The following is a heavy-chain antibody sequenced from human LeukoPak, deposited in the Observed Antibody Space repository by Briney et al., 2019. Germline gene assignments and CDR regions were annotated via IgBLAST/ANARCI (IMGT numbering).Heavy chain of an antibody. J-gene: IGHJ3*01. V-gene: IGHV6-1*01. Sequence: SQTLSLTCAISGDSVSTGGVAWNWVRQSPSRGLEWLGRTYYTSKWNTDYAVSVKSRIVVNPDTSKNQFSLQLNSVTSEDTAVYYCARGRASAFDVWGQGTMVTVSS. D-gene: IGHD6-25*01. CDR3: ARGRASAFDV. CDR2: TYYTSKWNT. CDR1: GDSVSTGGVA.